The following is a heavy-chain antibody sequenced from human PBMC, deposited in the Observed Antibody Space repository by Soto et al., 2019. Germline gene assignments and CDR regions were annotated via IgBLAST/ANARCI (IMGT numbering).Heavy chain of an antibody. CDR2: ISASGIST. J-gene: IGHJ4*02. CDR3: ARAHASGWISFDY. D-gene: IGHD3-10*01. Sequence: PGGSLRLSCVASEFTFSRFAMSWVRQAPGKGLEWVSSISASGISTYYADSVKGRFTVSRDNSKNTLYLQMNSLRVDDTAVYFCARAHASGWISFDYWGQGILVTVSS. V-gene: IGHV3-23*01. CDR1: EFTFSRFA.